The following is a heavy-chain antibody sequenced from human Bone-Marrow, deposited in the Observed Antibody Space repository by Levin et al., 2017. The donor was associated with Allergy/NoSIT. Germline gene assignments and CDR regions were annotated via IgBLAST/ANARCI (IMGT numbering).Heavy chain of an antibody. V-gene: IGHV3-30*04. J-gene: IGHJ6*03. CDR3: ARGGYGSNYYYYYYMDG. CDR1: GFTFSSYA. Sequence: GESLKISCAASGFTFSSYAMHWVRQAPGKGLEWVAVMSYDGSSKHYADSVKGRFTISRDNSKNTLDLQMNSLRAEDTAVYYCARGGYGSNYYYYYYMDGWGKGTTVTVSS. CDR2: MSYDGSSK. D-gene: IGHD3-10*01.